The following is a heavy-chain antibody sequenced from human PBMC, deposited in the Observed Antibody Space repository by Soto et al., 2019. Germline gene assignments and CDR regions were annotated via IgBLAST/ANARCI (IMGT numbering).Heavy chain of an antibody. V-gene: IGHV4-4*02. D-gene: IGHD4-4*01. Sequence: QVQLQESGPGLVKPSGTLSLTCAVSSGSISSTNWWSWVRQPPGKGLEWIGEIYHSGSTNYNPSLKSRVTISVGKSQNQFSLKLSSVTAADTAVYYCASYPASPTVSTDYWGQGTLVTVSS. CDR2: IYHSGST. CDR3: ASYPASPTVSTDY. CDR1: SGSISSTNW. J-gene: IGHJ4*02.